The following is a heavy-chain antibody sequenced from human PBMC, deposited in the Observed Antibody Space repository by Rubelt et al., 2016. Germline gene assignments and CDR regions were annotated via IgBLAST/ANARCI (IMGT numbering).Heavy chain of an antibody. V-gene: IGHV1-18*01. CDR3: ARDQAVSGHATMDY. J-gene: IGHJ4*02. CDR2: ISTYHGNT. CDR1: GYTFTSYG. D-gene: IGHD3-10*01. Sequence: QVQLVQSGAEVKKPGASVKVSCKASGYTFTSYGISWVRQAPGQGLEWMGWISTYHGNTNLSQKRQCRVTMTTDRSTSTAYMELRGLRSDDTAVYYCARDQAVSGHATMDYWGQGTLVTVSS.